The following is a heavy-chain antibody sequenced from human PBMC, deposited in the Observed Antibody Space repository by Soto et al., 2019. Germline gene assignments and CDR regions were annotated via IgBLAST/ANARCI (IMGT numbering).Heavy chain of an antibody. J-gene: IGHJ4*02. D-gene: IGHD3-10*01. Sequence: EVQLMESGGGLVKPGGSLRLSCAASGSTFSNSWMSWGRQARGKGLAWDGRIKSKTDAGTTDYAGPVRGRFTISRADLKITLYLQMNSLKTEDTDVYYCKRDGSGIYDWGQGTLVTVSS. CDR2: IKSKTDAGTT. CDR3: KRDGSGIYD. CDR1: GSTFSNSW. V-gene: IGHV3-15*01.